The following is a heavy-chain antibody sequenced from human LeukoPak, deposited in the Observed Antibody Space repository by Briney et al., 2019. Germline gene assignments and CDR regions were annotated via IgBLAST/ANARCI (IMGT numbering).Heavy chain of an antibody. Sequence: PGGSLRLSCAASGFTFSSYGMHWVRQAPGKGLEWVAVISYDGSNKYYADSVKGRFTISRDNSKNTLYLQMNSLRAEDTAVYYCAKDLKSWGQGTLVTVSP. J-gene: IGHJ4*02. CDR1: GFTFSSYG. CDR3: AKDLKS. V-gene: IGHV3-30*18. CDR2: ISYDGSNK.